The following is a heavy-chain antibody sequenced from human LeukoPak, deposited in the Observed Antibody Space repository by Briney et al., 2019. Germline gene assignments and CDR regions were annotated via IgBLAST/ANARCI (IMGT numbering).Heavy chain of an antibody. D-gene: IGHD1-26*01. CDR1: GGSISSSSYY. CDR3: ASRDDSGSYYDDYYYYMDV. V-gene: IGHV4-39*07. CDR2: IYYSGST. J-gene: IGHJ6*03. Sequence: PSETLSLTCTVSGGSISSSSYYWGWIRQPPGKGLEWIGSIYYSGSTYYNPSLKSRVTISVDTSKNQFSLKLSSVTAADTAVYYCASRDDSGSYYDDYYYYMDVWGKGTTVTVSS.